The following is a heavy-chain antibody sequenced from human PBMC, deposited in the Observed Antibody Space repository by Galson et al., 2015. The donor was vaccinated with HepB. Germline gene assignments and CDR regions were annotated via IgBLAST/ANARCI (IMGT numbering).Heavy chain of an antibody. J-gene: IGHJ5*01. CDR1: GFDFSIHG. CDR3: ARDLSTGKTSGVFDS. V-gene: IGHV3-30*12. Sequence: SLRLSCAASGFDFSIHGIHWVRQTPDKGLEWVAVMFYDGTETYVRDAVKGRFTLSRDKSRSTLNLQMTTLRADDTALYYCARDLSTGKTSGVFDSWGQGTPVIVS. CDR2: MFYDGTET. D-gene: IGHD2/OR15-2a*01.